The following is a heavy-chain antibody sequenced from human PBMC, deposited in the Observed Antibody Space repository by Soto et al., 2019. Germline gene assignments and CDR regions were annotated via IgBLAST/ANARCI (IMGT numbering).Heavy chain of an antibody. CDR2: IYYSGST. J-gene: IGHJ6*02. V-gene: IGHV4-31*03. D-gene: IGHD3-22*01. CDR1: GGSISSGGYY. Sequence: QVQLQESGPGLVKPSQTLSLTCTVSGGSISSGGYYWSWIRQHPGKGLEWIGYIYYSGSTYYNPXXKRRGTVAVDXXKXQXXLKLGSVTAADTAVYYCARVHSRGYSDPPPSGMDVWGQGTTVTVSS. CDR3: ARVHSRGYSDPPPSGMDV.